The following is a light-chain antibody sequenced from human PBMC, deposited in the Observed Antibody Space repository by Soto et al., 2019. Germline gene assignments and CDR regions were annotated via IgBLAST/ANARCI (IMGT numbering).Light chain of an antibody. Sequence: QSVLTQPPSVSGAPGQRVTISCTGNSSNLGAGYVVHWYQQLPGAVPKLVIFGNRNRPSGVPERFSGSKSGTSASLAITGLQAEDEADYYCQAYDYSLTASVFGGGTKLTVL. CDR3: QAYDYSLTASV. CDR1: SSNLGAGYV. CDR2: GNR. J-gene: IGLJ3*02. V-gene: IGLV1-40*01.